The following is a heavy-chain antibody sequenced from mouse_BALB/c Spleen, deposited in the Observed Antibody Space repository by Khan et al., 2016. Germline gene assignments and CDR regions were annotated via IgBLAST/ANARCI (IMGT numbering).Heavy chain of an antibody. V-gene: IGHV1S136*01. Sequence: IQLVQSGPELVKPGASVKMSCKASGYTFTSYVMHWVKQKPGQGLEWIGYINPYNDGTKYNEKFKGKATLTSDKSSSTAYMELNSLTSEDSAVYYCARGGKDYYAMDYWGQGTSVTVSS. J-gene: IGHJ4*01. CDR2: INPYNDGT. CDR1: GYTFTSYV. CDR3: ARGGKDYYAMDY.